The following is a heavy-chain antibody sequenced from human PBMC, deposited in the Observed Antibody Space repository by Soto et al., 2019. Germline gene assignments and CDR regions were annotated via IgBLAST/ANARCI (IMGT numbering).Heavy chain of an antibody. CDR2: IYPGAPDT. J-gene: IGHJ6*02. Sequence: GESRNISCKGSGDSFTSYWIGWARQMPGKGLVLMGIIYPGAPDTRYSPSFQGQVTISADKSISTAYVQWNSLNASDTAMYYCARHGTVTYYYYYGMDVWGQETTVTVPS. CDR3: ARHGTVTYYYYYGMDV. D-gene: IGHD4-4*01. V-gene: IGHV5-51*01. CDR1: GDSFTSYW.